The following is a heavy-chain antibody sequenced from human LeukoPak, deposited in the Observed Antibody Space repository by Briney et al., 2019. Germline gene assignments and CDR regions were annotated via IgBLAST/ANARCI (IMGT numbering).Heavy chain of an antibody. Sequence: ASVKVSCKASGYTFTGYYMHWVRQAPGQGLEWMGWISAYNGNTNYAQKLQGRVTMTTDTSTSTAYMELRSLRSDDTAVYYCARTGLGYYGSGSYYNAWGQGTLVTVSS. CDR2: ISAYNGNT. V-gene: IGHV1-18*04. CDR3: ARTGLGYYGSGSYYNA. D-gene: IGHD3-10*01. J-gene: IGHJ5*02. CDR1: GYTFTGYY.